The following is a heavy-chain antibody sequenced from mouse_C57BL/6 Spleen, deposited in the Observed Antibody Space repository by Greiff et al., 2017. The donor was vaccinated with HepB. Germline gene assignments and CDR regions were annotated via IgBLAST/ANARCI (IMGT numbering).Heavy chain of an antibody. CDR3: ARPKGLLRSFDY. J-gene: IGHJ2*01. CDR1: GYTFTSYT. CDR2: INPSSGYT. D-gene: IGHD1-1*01. V-gene: IGHV1-4*01. Sequence: QVQLKQSGAELARPGASVKMSCKASGYTFTSYTMHWVKQRPGQGLEWIGYINPSSGYTKYNQKFKDKATLTADKSSSTAYMQRSSLTSEDSAVYYCARPKGLLRSFDYWGQGTTLTVSS.